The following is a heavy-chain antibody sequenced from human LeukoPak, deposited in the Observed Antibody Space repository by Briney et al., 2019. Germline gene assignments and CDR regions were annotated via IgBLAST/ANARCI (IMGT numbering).Heavy chain of an antibody. CDR2: ISGSGGST. CDR3: ARGEWGYYDYVWGSYRSSDY. J-gene: IGHJ4*02. D-gene: IGHD3-16*02. V-gene: IGHV3-23*01. CDR1: GFTFSSYA. Sequence: GGSLRLSCAASGFTFSSYAMSWVRQAPGKGLEWVSAISGSGGSTYYADSVKGRFTISRDNAKNTLYLQMNSLRAEDTAVYYCARGEWGYYDYVWGSYRSSDYWGQGTLVTVSS.